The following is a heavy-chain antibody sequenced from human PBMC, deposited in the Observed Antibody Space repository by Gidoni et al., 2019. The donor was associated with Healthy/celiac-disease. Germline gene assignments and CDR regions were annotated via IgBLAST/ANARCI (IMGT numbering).Heavy chain of an antibody. Sequence: QVQLQESGPGLVKPSETLSLTCTLPGGSISSYYWSWIRQPPGKGLEWIGYIYYSGSTNYNPSLKSRVTISVDTSKNQFSLKLSSVTAADTAVYYCASKSAAFDYWGQGTLVTVSS. CDR3: ASKSAAFDY. J-gene: IGHJ4*02. V-gene: IGHV4-59*01. CDR1: GGSISSYY. D-gene: IGHD6-13*01. CDR2: IYYSGST.